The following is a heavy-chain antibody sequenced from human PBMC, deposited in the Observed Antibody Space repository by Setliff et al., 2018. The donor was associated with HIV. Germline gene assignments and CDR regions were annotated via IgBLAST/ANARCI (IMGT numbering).Heavy chain of an antibody. Sequence: SETLSLTCAVHGGPLTDHYWNWIRQSPGKGLEWIGSIYYSGSTNYNPSLKSRVTISVDTSKNQFSLKLSSVTAADTAVFYCARLTTTYYYDSSGYLREEGFDPWGQGTLVTVSS. J-gene: IGHJ5*02. CDR1: GGPLTDHY. V-gene: IGHV4-34*01. D-gene: IGHD3-22*01. CDR2: IYYSGST. CDR3: ARLTTTYYYDSSGYLREEGFDP.